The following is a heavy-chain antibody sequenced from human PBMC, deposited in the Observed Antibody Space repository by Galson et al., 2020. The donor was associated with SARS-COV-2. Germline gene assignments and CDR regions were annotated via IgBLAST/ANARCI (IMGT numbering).Heavy chain of an antibody. CDR3: VKDRGSSTTVTSFDS. J-gene: IGHJ4*02. CDR2: IRFDSITR. CDR1: GFTFRQYG. D-gene: IGHD4-17*01. V-gene: IGHV3-30*02. Sequence: GGSLRLSCAASGFTFRQYGMHWVRQAPGKGLEWVAFIRFDSITRYYGDPVKGRFTISRDDNRNTVSLHMSSLRTEDTAVYYCVKDRGSSTTVTSFDSWGQGTLLTVAS.